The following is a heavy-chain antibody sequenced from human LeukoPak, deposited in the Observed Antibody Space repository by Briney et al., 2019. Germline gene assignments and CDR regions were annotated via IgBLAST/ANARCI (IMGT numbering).Heavy chain of an antibody. CDR3: AKYTFVSDYFDY. CDR2: IYSSGTT. D-gene: IGHD5-18*01. J-gene: IGHJ4*02. CDR1: GGSISGYC. Sequence: SETLSLTCTVSGGSISGYCWSWIRQSAGKGLEWIGRIYSSGTTNYNPSLRSRVSMSVDTSNNQFSLNLDSVTAADSAVYYCAKYTFVSDYFDYWGRGTLVTVSS. V-gene: IGHV4-4*07.